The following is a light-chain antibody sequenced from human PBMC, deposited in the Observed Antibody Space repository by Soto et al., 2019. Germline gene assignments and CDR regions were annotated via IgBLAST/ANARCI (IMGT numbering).Light chain of an antibody. V-gene: IGKV1-5*03. CDR3: QQYNSYSIT. CDR1: QSVSSW. Sequence: DIQMTQSPSTLSASVGDRVTITCRASQSVSSWLAWYQQKPGKAPNLLIYKAPSLESGVPSRFSGSGSGTEFTLTISSLQPDDFATYYCQQYNSYSITFGQGTRLEIK. J-gene: IGKJ5*01. CDR2: KAP.